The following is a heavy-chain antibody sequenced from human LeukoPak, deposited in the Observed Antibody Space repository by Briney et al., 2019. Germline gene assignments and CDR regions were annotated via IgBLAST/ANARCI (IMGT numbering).Heavy chain of an antibody. V-gene: IGHV3-30*04. CDR2: ISYDGSNK. CDR1: GFTFSSYA. D-gene: IGHD2-2*01. CDR3: ARKSCSSTSCYSHFDY. Sequence: GGSLRLSCAASGFTFSSYAMHWVRQAPGKGLEWAAVISYDGSNKYYADSVKGRFTISRDNSKNTLYLQMNSLRAEDTAVYYCARKSCSSTSCYSHFDYWGQGTLVTVSS. J-gene: IGHJ4*02.